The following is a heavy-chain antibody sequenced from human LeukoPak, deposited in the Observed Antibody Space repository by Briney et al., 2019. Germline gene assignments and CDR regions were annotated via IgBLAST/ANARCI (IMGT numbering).Heavy chain of an antibody. Sequence: HPGGSLGLSCAASGFTFRSYRMNWVRQAPEKGLEWVASIKQGESERYYVDSVNGRFTISRDNAKNSLYLQMNSLRAEDTAVYYCAKRSGGTFYSPEDSWGQGTLVTVSS. CDR2: IKQGESER. CDR1: GFTFRSYR. CDR3: AKRSGGTFYSPEDS. J-gene: IGHJ4*02. V-gene: IGHV3-7*05. D-gene: IGHD2-15*01.